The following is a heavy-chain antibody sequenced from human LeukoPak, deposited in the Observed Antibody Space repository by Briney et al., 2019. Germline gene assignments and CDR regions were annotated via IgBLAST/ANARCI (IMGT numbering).Heavy chain of an antibody. Sequence: SETLSLTCTVSGGSLSSYYWSRIRQPAGKGLEWIGRIGLIYTTESTESTNYNPSLKSRVTMSVDTSKNQFSLKLTSVTAADTAVYYCARNLLPYSGSYYNWFDPWGQGTLVTVSS. CDR1: GGSLSSYY. V-gene: IGHV4-4*07. D-gene: IGHD1-26*01. CDR3: ARNLLPYSGSYYNWFDP. J-gene: IGHJ5*02. CDR2: IGLIYTTESTEST.